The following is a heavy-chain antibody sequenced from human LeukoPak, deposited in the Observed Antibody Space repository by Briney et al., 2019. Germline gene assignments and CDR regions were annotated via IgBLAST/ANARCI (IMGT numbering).Heavy chain of an antibody. CDR2: ISSSGSTI. D-gene: IGHD6-19*01. CDR3: ARGRLRLVHDAFDI. CDR1: GFTFSSYE. J-gene: IGHJ3*02. V-gene: IGHV3-48*03. Sequence: GSLRLSCAASGFTFSSYEMNWVRQAPGKGLEWVSYISSSGSTIYYADSVKGRFTISRDNAKNSLYLQMNSLGPEDTAVYYCARGRLRLVHDAFDIWGQGTMVTVSS.